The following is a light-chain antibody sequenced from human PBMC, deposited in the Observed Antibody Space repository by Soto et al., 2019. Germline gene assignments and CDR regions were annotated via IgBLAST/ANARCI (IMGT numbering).Light chain of an antibody. CDR2: EVS. Sequence: QSALTQPASVSGSPGQSITISCTGSSSDVGGFNYVSWYQQHPGNAPKLLIYEVSNRPSGVSGRFSASKSGNTASLTISGLQVEDEADYFCGSFTTSRIWVFGGGTQLTVL. J-gene: IGLJ3*02. CDR1: SSDVGGFNY. CDR3: GSFTTSRIWV. V-gene: IGLV2-14*03.